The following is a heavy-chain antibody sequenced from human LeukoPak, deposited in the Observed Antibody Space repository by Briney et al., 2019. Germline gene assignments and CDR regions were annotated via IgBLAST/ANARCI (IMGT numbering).Heavy chain of an antibody. J-gene: IGHJ4*02. CDR1: GFTFSSYA. V-gene: IGHV3-23*01. CDR2: ISGSGGST. Sequence: GSLRLSCAASGFTFSSYAMSWVRQPPGKGLEWVSAISGSGGSTHYADSVKGRFTISRDNSKNTLYLQMNSLRAEDTAVYYCAKDTGGDGYNYDYWGQGTLVTVSS. CDR3: AKDTGGDGYNYDY. D-gene: IGHD5-24*01.